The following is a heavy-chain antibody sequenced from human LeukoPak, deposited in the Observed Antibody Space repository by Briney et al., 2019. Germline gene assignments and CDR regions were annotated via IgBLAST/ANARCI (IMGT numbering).Heavy chain of an antibody. D-gene: IGHD6-19*01. Sequence: PSETLSLTCTVSGASITSYYWNWIRQPPGKGLEWIGHIYYIGSPNYNPSLEGRVTISVDRSKNQFSLKLSSVTAADTAVYYCARALYSSGWLLYGMDVWGKGTTVTVSS. CDR3: ARALYSSGWLLYGMDV. CDR2: IYYIGSP. CDR1: GASITSYY. V-gene: IGHV4-59*12. J-gene: IGHJ6*04.